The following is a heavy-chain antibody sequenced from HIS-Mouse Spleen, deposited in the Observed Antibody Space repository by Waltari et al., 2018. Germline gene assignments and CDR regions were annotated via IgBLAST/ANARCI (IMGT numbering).Heavy chain of an antibody. J-gene: IGHJ2*01. CDR1: GGSISSSSYY. CDR2: IYYSGST. Sequence: QLQLQESGPGLVKPSETLSLTCTVSGGSISSSSYYWVRIRQPPGKGLDWIGSIYYSGSTYYNPSLKSRVTISVDTSKNQFSLKLSSVTAADTAVYYCAREIPYSSSWYDWYFDLWGRGTLVTVSS. V-gene: IGHV4-39*07. D-gene: IGHD6-13*01. CDR3: AREIPYSSSWYDWYFDL.